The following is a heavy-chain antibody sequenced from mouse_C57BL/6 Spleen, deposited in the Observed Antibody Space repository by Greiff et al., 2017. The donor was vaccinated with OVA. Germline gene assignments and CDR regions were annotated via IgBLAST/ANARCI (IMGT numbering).Heavy chain of an antibody. V-gene: IGHV1-4*01. D-gene: IGHD2-10*02. J-gene: IGHJ2*01. CDR2: INPSSGYT. Sequence: VKVVESGAELARPGASVKMSCKASGYTFTSYTMHWVKQRPGQGLEWIGYINPSSGYTKYNQKFKDKATLTADKSSSTAYMQLSSLTSEDSAVYYCARSSYGNFYFDYWGQGTTLTVSS. CDR1: GYTFTSYT. CDR3: ARSSYGNFYFDY.